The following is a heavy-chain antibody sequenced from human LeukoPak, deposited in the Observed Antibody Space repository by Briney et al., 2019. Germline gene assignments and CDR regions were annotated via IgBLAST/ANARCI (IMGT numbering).Heavy chain of an antibody. CDR2: IIPISGTA. V-gene: IGHV1-69*05. J-gene: IGHJ5*02. D-gene: IGHD6-19*01. CDR1: GGTFSSYA. Sequence: GASVKVSCKASGGTFSSYAISWVRQAPGQGLEWMGRIIPISGTANYAQKFQGRVTITTDESTSTAYMELSSLRSEDTAVYYCAISIAVAWYVNWFDPWGQGTLVTVSS. CDR3: AISIAVAWYVNWFDP.